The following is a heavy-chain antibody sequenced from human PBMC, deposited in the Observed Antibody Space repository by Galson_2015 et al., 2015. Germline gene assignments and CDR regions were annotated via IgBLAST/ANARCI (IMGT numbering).Heavy chain of an antibody. V-gene: IGHV4-39*07. D-gene: IGHD3-22*01. CDR3: ARLSPDSSGNDYFDY. J-gene: IGHJ4*02. CDR2: IYYSGST. CDR1: GGSISSSSYY. Sequence: SETLSLTCTVSGGSISSSSYYWGWIRQPPGKGLEWIGSIYYSGSTYYNPSLKSRVTISVDTSKNQFSLKLSSVTAADTAVYYCARLSPDSSGNDYFDYWGQGTLVTVSS.